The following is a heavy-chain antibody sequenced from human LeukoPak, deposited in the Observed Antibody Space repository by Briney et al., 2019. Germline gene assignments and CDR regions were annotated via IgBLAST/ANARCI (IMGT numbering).Heavy chain of an antibody. CDR1: GFTFSSYW. CDR2: INPDGSST. Sequence: GGSLRLSCAASGFTFSSYWMHWVRQAPGKGLVWVSRINPDGSSTTYADSVKGRFTMSRDNAANMLYLQMNSLRADDTAVYYCVRGIAGAANDHWDQGTLVTVSS. V-gene: IGHV3-74*01. D-gene: IGHD6-19*01. J-gene: IGHJ4*02. CDR3: VRGIAGAANDH.